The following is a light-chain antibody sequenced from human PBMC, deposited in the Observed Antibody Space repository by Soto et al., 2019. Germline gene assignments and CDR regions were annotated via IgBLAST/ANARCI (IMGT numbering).Light chain of an antibody. V-gene: IGKV3-20*01. CDR1: QSVSSNY. Sequence: EIVVTQSPGTLSLSPGERATLSCRASQSVSSNYLAWYQQKAGQAPRVLIYGTSIRASGVPERFSGGGSGTDFTLTITRLEPEDFAVYYCQQYGSSLFTFGPGTKVDIK. CDR2: GTS. J-gene: IGKJ3*01. CDR3: QQYGSSLFT.